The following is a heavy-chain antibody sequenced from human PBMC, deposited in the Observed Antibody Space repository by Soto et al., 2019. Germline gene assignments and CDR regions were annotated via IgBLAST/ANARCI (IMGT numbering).Heavy chain of an antibody. J-gene: IGHJ6*02. CDR3: ARHAHYYDSSGYHSYGMDV. V-gene: IGHV4-39*01. D-gene: IGHD3-22*01. Sequence: QLQLQESGPGLVKPSETLSLTCTVSGGSISSSSYYWGWIRQPPGKGLEWIGSIYYSGSTYYNPSLKSRVTISVDTSKNQFSLKLSSVTAADTAVYYCARHAHYYDSSGYHSYGMDVWGQGTTVTVSS. CDR2: IYYSGST. CDR1: GGSISSSSYY.